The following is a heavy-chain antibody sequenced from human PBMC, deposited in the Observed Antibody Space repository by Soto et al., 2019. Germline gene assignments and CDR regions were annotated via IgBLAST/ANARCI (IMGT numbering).Heavy chain of an antibody. CDR1: GGTFSSYV. J-gene: IGHJ6*02. D-gene: IGHD2-15*01. CDR2: IIPITGPA. CDR3: AKGGGSSWAMDV. Sequence: GASVKVSCKASGGTFSSYVISWVRQAPGQGLEWMGGIIPITGPAHYAQKFQGRVTITADESTSTAYMELNSLRSEDTAVFYCAKGGGSSWAMDVWGQGTTVTVSS. V-gene: IGHV1-69*13.